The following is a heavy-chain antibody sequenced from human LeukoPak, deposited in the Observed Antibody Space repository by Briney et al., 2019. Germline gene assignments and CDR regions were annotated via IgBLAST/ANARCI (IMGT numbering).Heavy chain of an antibody. J-gene: IGHJ3*02. V-gene: IGHV3-20*04. Sequence: GGSLRLSCAASGFTFDDYGMSWVRQAPGKGLEWVSGINWNGGSTGYADSVKGRFTISRDNAKNSLYLQMNSLRAEDTAVYYCAKNGLRLLEWLLSRDAFDIWGQGTMVTVSS. D-gene: IGHD3-3*01. CDR2: INWNGGST. CDR3: AKNGLRLLEWLLSRDAFDI. CDR1: GFTFDDYG.